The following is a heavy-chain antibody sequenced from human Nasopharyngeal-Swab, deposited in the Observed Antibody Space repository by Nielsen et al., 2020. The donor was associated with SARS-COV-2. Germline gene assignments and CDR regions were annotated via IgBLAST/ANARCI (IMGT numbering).Heavy chain of an antibody. V-gene: IGHV1-18*01. Sequence: WVRQAPGQGLEWMGWISAYNGNTNYAQKLQGRVTMTTDTSTSTAYMELRSLRSDDTAVYYCARDKVPRSEYGDYFRTFDYWGQGTLVTVSS. CDR3: ARDKVPRSEYGDYFRTFDY. D-gene: IGHD4-17*01. J-gene: IGHJ4*02. CDR2: ISAYNGNT.